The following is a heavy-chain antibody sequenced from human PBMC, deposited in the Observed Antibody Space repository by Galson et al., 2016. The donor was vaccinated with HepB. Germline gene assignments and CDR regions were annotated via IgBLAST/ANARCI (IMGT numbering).Heavy chain of an antibody. V-gene: IGHV3-33*06. J-gene: IGHJ6*02. CDR2: IWYDGVNK. CDR3: AKSRGTRGYYYAMDV. Sequence: SLRLSCAASGFSIGSHGMHWVRQAPGKGLEWVGIIWYDGVNKYADSVKDRFTISRDNPRDTVFLQMNSLRAEDTAVYYCAKSRGTRGYYYAMDVWGQGTTVTVSS. D-gene: IGHD3-16*01. CDR1: GFSIGSHG.